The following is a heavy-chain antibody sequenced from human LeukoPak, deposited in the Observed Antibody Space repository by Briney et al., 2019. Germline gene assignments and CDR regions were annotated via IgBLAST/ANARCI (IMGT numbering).Heavy chain of an antibody. Sequence: QPGGSLRLSCAASGFTFSSYWMHWVRHAPGKGLVWVSRINSDGSSTSYADSVKGRFTISRDNAKNTLYLQMNSLRAEDTAVYYCARGITVQKDIVVVPVYYYYYMDVWGKGTTVTVSS. CDR3: ARGITVQKDIVVVPVYYYYYMDV. D-gene: IGHD2-2*01. CDR1: GFTFSSYW. CDR2: INSDGSST. V-gene: IGHV3-74*01. J-gene: IGHJ6*03.